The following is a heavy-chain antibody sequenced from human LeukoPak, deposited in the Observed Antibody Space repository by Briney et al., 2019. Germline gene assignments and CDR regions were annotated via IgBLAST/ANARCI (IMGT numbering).Heavy chain of an antibody. J-gene: IGHJ5*02. V-gene: IGHV1-69*13. CDR2: IIPIFGTA. D-gene: IGHD3-10*01. Sequence: SVKVSCKSSGGTFSSYAISWVRQAPGQGLEWMGGIIPIFGTANYAQKFQGRVTITADESTSTAYMELSSLRSEDTAVYYCARDGEYYYGSGSYRYNWFDPWGQGTLVTVSS. CDR1: GGTFSSYA. CDR3: ARDGEYYYGSGSYRYNWFDP.